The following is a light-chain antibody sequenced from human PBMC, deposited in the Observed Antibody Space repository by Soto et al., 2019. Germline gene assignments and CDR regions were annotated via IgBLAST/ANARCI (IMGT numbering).Light chain of an antibody. CDR2: DTS. CDR1: QSVSSS. J-gene: IGKJ1*01. CDR3: QQYDIWPPT. Sequence: EIVVTQSPATLPVSPGERVTLSCRASQSVSSSLAWYQQRPGQAPRLLIYDTSTRAAGIPARFTGSGSGTEFILTISSLQSEDFAVYYCQQYDIWPPTFGQGTKVDIK. V-gene: IGKV3-15*01.